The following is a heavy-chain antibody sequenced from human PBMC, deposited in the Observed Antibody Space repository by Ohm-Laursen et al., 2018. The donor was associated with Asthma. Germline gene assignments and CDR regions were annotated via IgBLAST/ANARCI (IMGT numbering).Heavy chain of an antibody. CDR1: GFTFRSYT. J-gene: IGHJ4*02. CDR3: AKVEVDTAMVFDY. Sequence: SLRLSCAAFGFTFRSYTMHWVRQAPGKGLEWVAVGGSYYDGGLKYYADSVKGRFTISRDNSKNTLYLQMNSLRAEDTAVYYRAKVEVDTAMVFDYWGQGTLVTVSS. D-gene: IGHD5-18*01. CDR2: GGSYYDGGLK. V-gene: IGHV3-30-3*01.